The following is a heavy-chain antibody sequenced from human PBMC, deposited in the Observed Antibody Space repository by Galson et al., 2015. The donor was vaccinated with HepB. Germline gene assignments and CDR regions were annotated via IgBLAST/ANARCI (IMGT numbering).Heavy chain of an antibody. J-gene: IGHJ6*02. CDR3: ARDQFLGYDIVVVVAAYYYYYGMDA. CDR2: ISAYNGNT. Sequence: SVKVSCKASGYTFTSYGISWVRQAPGQGLEWMGWISAYNGNTNYAQKLQGRVTMTTDTSTSTAYMELRSLRSDDTAVYYCARDQFLGYDIVVVVAAYYYYYGMDAWGQGTTVTVSS. V-gene: IGHV1-18*04. D-gene: IGHD2-15*01. CDR1: GYTFTSYG.